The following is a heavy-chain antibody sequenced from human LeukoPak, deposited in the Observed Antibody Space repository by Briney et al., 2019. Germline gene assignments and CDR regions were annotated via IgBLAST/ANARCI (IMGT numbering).Heavy chain of an antibody. D-gene: IGHD4-17*01. Sequence: GGSLRLSCAASGFTFSDYTMNWVRQAPGKGLEWVSSISSGGTYKYYADSVKGRFTISRDNAQNSLYLQMNSLRAEDSSVYYCARPTTVTTISADAFDIWGQGTMVAVSS. V-gene: IGHV3-21*01. CDR2: ISSGGTYK. CDR1: GFTFSDYT. CDR3: ARPTTVTTISADAFDI. J-gene: IGHJ3*02.